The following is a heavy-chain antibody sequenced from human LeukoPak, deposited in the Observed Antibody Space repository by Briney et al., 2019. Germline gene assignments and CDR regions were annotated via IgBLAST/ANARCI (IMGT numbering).Heavy chain of an antibody. V-gene: IGHV4-61*03. CDR2: IYNGGST. D-gene: IGHD4-23*01. Sequence: PSETLSLTCTVSGASVNSDSYYWSWIRQPPGKGLEWVGHIYNGGSTNYNPSLKSRVTMSVDTSKHHFTVKLSSVTAADTAVYYCARHYRGLDYWGQGTLATVSS. CDR3: ARHYRGLDY. J-gene: IGHJ4*02. CDR1: GASVNSDSYY.